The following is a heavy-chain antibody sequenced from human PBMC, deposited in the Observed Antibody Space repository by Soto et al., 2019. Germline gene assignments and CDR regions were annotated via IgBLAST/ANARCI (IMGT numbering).Heavy chain of an antibody. V-gene: IGHV1-2*04. CDR2: INPNSGGT. Sequence: QVQLVQSGAEVKKPGASVKVSCKASGYTFTGYYMHWVRQAPGQGLEWMGWINPNSGGTNYAQKFQGWVTMTRDTSISTAYMELSRLRTDDTAVYYCARDRSSNCSGGCCYLFFDYWGQGTLVTVSS. D-gene: IGHD2-15*01. CDR1: GYTFTGYY. J-gene: IGHJ4*02. CDR3: ARDRSSNCSGGCCYLFFDY.